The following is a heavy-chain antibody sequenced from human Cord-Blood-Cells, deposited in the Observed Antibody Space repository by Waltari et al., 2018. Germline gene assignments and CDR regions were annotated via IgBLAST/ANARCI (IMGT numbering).Heavy chain of an antibody. V-gene: IGHV1-18*01. D-gene: IGHD6-19*01. CDR2: ISAYNGNT. CDR3: ARDLAGAGDY. J-gene: IGHJ4*02. Sequence: QVQLVQSGAEVKKPGASVKVSCKASGQGLEWMGWISAYNGNTNYAQKLQGRVTMTTDTSTSTAYMELSRLRSDDTAVYYCARDLAGAGDYWGQGTLVTVSS. CDR1: G.